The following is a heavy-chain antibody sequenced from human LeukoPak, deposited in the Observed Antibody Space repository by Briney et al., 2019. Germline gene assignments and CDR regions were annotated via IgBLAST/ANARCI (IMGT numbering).Heavy chain of an antibody. Sequence: PGXSLTLSCAASGFSYRKYDMKWVRQSPGKGREWVSVISGSGGGTYYADSVEGRFTICRENYKNTVYVEMNRLTAEDTAIYYCAKDSCASTSCYWDYWGQGTLVTVSS. CDR1: GFSYRKYD. CDR2: ISGSGGGT. V-gene: IGHV3-23*01. D-gene: IGHD2-2*01. CDR3: AKDSCASTSCYWDY. J-gene: IGHJ4*02.